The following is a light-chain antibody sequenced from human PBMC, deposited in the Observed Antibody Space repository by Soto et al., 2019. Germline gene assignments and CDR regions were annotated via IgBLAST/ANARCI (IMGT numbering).Light chain of an antibody. Sequence: QSALTQPPSASGSPGQSVTISCTGTSSDVGGYNYVSWYQQHPGKAPKVMIYEVSKRPSGVPDRFSGSKSGNTASLTASGLQAEDEADYYCSSYAGSNNLFVFGTGTKLTVL. CDR2: EVS. CDR3: SSYAGSNNLFV. CDR1: SSDVGGYNY. J-gene: IGLJ1*01. V-gene: IGLV2-8*01.